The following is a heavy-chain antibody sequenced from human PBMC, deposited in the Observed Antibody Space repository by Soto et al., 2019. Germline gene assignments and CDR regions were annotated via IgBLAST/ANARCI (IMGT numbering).Heavy chain of an antibody. J-gene: IGHJ6*03. D-gene: IGHD3-9*01. CDR3: AKDLPEYYDISTGMDYYYYMDV. Sequence: GGSLRLSCAASGFTFSSYAMSWVRQAPGKGLEWVSAISGSGGSTYYADSVKGRFTISRDNSKNTLYLQMNSLRAEDTAVYYCAKDLPEYYDISTGMDYYYYMDVWGKGTTVTVSS. CDR1: GFTFSSYA. V-gene: IGHV3-23*01. CDR2: ISGSGGST.